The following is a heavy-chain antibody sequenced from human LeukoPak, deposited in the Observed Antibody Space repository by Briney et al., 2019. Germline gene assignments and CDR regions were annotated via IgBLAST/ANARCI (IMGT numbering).Heavy chain of an antibody. V-gene: IGHV4-34*01. CDR3: ARGTAYYYDSSGYYYMYYFDY. J-gene: IGHJ4*02. CDR1: GGSFSGYY. CDR2: INHSGST. Sequence: SETLSLTCAVYGGSFSGYYWSWIRQPPGKGLEWIGEINHSGSTNYNPSLKSRATISVDTSKNQFSLKLSSVTAADTAVYYCARGTAYYYDSSGYYYMYYFDYWGQGTLVTVSS. D-gene: IGHD3-22*01.